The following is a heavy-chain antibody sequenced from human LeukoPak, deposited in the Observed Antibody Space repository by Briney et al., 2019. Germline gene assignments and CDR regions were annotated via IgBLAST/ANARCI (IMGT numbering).Heavy chain of an antibody. CDR3: AGRGGSGSYFDY. V-gene: IGHV3-53*01. CDR1: GFTFSSYA. D-gene: IGHD3-10*01. J-gene: IGHJ4*02. CDR2: VYSGGRT. Sequence: PGGSLRLSCAASGFTFSSYAMSWVRQAPGKGLEWVSVVYSGGRTYYADSVKGRFSISRDNSKNTFYLQMNSLRAEDTAVYYCAGRGGSGSYFDYWGQGTLVTVSS.